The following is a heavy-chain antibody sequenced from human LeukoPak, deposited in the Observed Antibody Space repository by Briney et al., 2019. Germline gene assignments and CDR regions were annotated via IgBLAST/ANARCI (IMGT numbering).Heavy chain of an antibody. D-gene: IGHD7-27*01. CDR1: GGSISSGSYS. CDR3: ARFSPRAMGNYLDF. CDR2: IYPRGST. Sequence: SETLSLTCAVSGGSISSGSYSWSWIRQPPGKGLEWIGYIYPRGSTYYNPSLKSRVILSLDKSANQFSLNPSSVTAADTAVYYCARFSPRAMGNYLDFWGQGTLVTVSS. V-gene: IGHV4-30-2*01. J-gene: IGHJ4*02.